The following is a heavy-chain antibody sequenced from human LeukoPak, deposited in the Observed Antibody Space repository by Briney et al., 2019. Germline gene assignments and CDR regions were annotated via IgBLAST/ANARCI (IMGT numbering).Heavy chain of an antibody. CDR3: AKGATVVVVTTIQY. CDR2: ISGSGGGT. Sequence: GGSLRLSCAASGFTFSSYGMHWVRQAPGKGLEWVSTISGSGGGTYYADSVKGRFTISRDNSKNTLFLQMNSLRAEDTAVYYCAKGATVVVVTTIQYWGQGTLVTVSS. V-gene: IGHV3-23*01. D-gene: IGHD3-22*01. J-gene: IGHJ1*01. CDR1: GFTFSSYG.